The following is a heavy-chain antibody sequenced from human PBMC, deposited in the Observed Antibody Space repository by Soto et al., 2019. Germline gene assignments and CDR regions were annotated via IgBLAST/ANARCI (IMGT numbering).Heavy chain of an antibody. V-gene: IGHV3-30-3*01. CDR2: ISYDGSNK. Sequence: GGSLRLSCAASGFTFSSYAMHWVRQAPGKGLEWVAVISYDGSNKYYADSVKGRFTISRDNSKNTLYLQMNSLRAEDAAVYYCARDHTPTYYDFWSGPIGYYGMDVWGQGPTGTSP. CDR3: ARDHTPTYYDFWSGPIGYYGMDV. D-gene: IGHD3-3*01. J-gene: IGHJ6*02. CDR1: GFTFSSYA.